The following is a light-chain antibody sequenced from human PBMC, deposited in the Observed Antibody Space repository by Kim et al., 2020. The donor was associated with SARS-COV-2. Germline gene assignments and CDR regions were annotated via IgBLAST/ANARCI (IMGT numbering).Light chain of an antibody. CDR3: QAWDSAYVV. CDR2: QDT. Sequence: SVSPEQPAGIPCTGDKLANKYVYWYQQRPGQSPVLVMYQDTKRPSGIPERFSGSNSGNTATLTISGTQALDEADYYCQAWDSAYVVFGGGTQLTVL. CDR1: KLANKY. J-gene: IGLJ2*01. V-gene: IGLV3-1*01.